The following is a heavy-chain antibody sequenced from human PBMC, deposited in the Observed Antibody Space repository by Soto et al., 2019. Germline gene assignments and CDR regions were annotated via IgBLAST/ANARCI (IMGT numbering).Heavy chain of an antibody. CDR2: IYPGDSDT. J-gene: IGHJ6*02. D-gene: IGHD6-13*01. CDR3: ARTSAAGKYYYGMDV. CDR1: RYSFTLYC. V-gene: IGHV5-51*01. Sequence: GESLNISCTVSRYSFTLYCIGWVRQLPGKGLEWMGIIYPGDSDTRYSPSFQGQVTISADKSISTAYLQWSSLKASDTAMYYCARTSAAGKYYYGMDVWGQGTTVTVSS.